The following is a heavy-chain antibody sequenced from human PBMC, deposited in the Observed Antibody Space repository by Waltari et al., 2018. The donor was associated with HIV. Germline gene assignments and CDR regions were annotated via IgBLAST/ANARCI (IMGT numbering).Heavy chain of an antibody. V-gene: IGHV3-9*01. Sequence: EGQLVESGGGLVQPGRSLRLSCAASGLSFDDYAMHWVRQAPGKGLEWVSGIRWNSDSIGYADSVKGRFTISRDNARNSLYLQMNSLRTEDTALYYCVKDKGSRTAAASYWGWGTQVTVSS. CDR3: VKDKGSRTAAASY. CDR2: IRWNSDSI. J-gene: IGHJ4*02. D-gene: IGHD6-13*01. CDR1: GLSFDDYA.